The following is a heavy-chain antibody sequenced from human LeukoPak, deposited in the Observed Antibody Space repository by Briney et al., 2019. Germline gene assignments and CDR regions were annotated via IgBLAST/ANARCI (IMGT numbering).Heavy chain of an antibody. V-gene: IGHV4-39*07. J-gene: IGHJ3*02. CDR1: GGSISSSDYY. Sequence: SETLSLTCVVSGGSISSSDYYWAWIRQPPGKGLEWIGSIYYSGSTLYNSSLKSRVTISVDASTNQFSLKLSSVTAADTAVYYCATFDTEEAFDIWGQGTMVTVSS. D-gene: IGHD3-16*01. CDR2: IYYSGST. CDR3: ATFDTEEAFDI.